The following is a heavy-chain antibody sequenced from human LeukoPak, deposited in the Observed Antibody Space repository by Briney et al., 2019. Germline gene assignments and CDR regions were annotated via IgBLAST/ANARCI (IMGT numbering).Heavy chain of an antibody. J-gene: IGHJ6*02. CDR3: ALYCSSTSCYNYYYYGMDV. Sequence: GGSLRLSCAASGFTFSSYSMNWVRQAPGKGLEWVSSISSSSSYIYYADSVKGRFTISRDNAKNSLYLRMNSLRAEDTAVYYCALYCSSTSCYNYYYYGMDVWGQGTTVIVSS. D-gene: IGHD2-2*02. CDR1: GFTFSSYS. CDR2: ISSSSSYI. V-gene: IGHV3-21*01.